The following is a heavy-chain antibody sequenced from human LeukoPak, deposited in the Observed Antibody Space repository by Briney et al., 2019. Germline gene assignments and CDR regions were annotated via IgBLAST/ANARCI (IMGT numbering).Heavy chain of an antibody. CDR1: GGTFSSYA. Sequence: SVKVSCEASGGTFSSYAISWVRQAPGQGLEWMGGIIPIFGTANYAQKFQGRVTITTDESTSTAYMELSSLRSEDTAVYYCASVLISDSRVYQYYYYMDVWGKGTTVTVSS. CDR2: IIPIFGTA. J-gene: IGHJ6*03. D-gene: IGHD6-6*01. V-gene: IGHV1-69*05. CDR3: ASVLISDSRVYQYYYYMDV.